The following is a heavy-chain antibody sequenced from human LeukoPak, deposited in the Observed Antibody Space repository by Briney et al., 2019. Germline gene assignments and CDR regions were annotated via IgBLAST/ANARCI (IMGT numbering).Heavy chain of an antibody. D-gene: IGHD4-17*01. J-gene: IGHJ4*02. CDR1: GFTFSSFA. V-gene: IGHV3-30*02. CDR2: IRYDGSNK. Sequence: GGSLRLSCAASGFTFSSFAMHWVRQAPGKGLEWVAYIRYDGSNKSYADSVKGRFTISRDNAKNTLHLQMNSLRAEDTAVYYCARSDYLTNWGQGTLVTVSS. CDR3: ARSDYLTN.